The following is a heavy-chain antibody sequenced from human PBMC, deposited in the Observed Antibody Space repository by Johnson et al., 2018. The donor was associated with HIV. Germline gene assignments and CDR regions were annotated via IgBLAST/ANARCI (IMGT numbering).Heavy chain of an antibody. D-gene: IGHD6-6*01. J-gene: IGHJ3*02. Sequence: VQLVESGGGLVQPGGSLRLSCAASGFTFSNAWMSWVRQAPGKGLEWVGRIKSKTDGGTTDYAAPVKGRFTISRDDSKNTLYLQMNSRKTEDTAVYYCTTEAYSSSSAAFDIWGQGTMVTVSS. CDR2: IKSKTDGGTT. CDR3: TTEAYSSSSAAFDI. CDR1: GFTFSNAW. V-gene: IGHV3-15*01.